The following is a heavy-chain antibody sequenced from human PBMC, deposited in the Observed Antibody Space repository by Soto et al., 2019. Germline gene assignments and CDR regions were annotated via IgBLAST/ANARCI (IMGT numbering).Heavy chain of an antibody. CDR2: IYYTGTA. CDR3: ARIEGVAPGWFDP. J-gene: IGHJ5*01. CDR1: GGSFSSYY. V-gene: IGHV4-59*01. D-gene: IGHD3-10*01. Sequence: SETLSLTCTVSGGSFSSYYWIWIRQPPGKGLEWIGYIYYTGTATYNPSLKSRVTISVDTSKSQFSLNLKSVTAADTAVYYCARIEGVAPGWFDPWGQGTLVTVSS.